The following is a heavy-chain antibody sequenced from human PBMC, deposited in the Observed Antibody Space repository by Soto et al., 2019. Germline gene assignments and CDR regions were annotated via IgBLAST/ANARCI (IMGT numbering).Heavy chain of an antibody. Sequence: GESLKISCKGSGYSFTSYWIGWVRQMPGKGLEWMGIIYPGDSDTRYSPSFQGQVTISADKSISTAYLQWSSLKASDTAMYYCARRGLPGSIHYGSGNNWFDPWGQGTLVTVSS. CDR1: GYSFTSYW. J-gene: IGHJ5*02. V-gene: IGHV5-51*01. CDR2: IYPGDSDT. D-gene: IGHD3-10*01. CDR3: ARRGLPGSIHYGSGNNWFDP.